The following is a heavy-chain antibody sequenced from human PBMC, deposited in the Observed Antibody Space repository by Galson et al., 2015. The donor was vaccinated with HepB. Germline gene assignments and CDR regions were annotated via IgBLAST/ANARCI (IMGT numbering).Heavy chain of an antibody. Sequence: SLRLSCAASGFTFSNAWMSWVRQAPGKGLEWVGRIKSKTDGGTTDYAAPVKGRFTIPRDDSKNTLYLQMNSLKTEDTAVYYCTTFTMVRGVIIYYYGMDVWGQGTTVTVSS. V-gene: IGHV3-15*01. D-gene: IGHD3-10*01. J-gene: IGHJ6*02. CDR2: IKSKTDGGTT. CDR1: GFTFSNAW. CDR3: TTFTMVRGVIIYYYGMDV.